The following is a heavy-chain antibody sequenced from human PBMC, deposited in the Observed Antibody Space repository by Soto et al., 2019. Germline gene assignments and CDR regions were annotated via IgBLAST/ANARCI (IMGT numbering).Heavy chain of an antibody. CDR3: EKDAVYNDGSWLVDN. J-gene: IGHJ4*02. CDR2: MTGSGGDI. V-gene: IGHV3-23*01. D-gene: IGHD5-12*01. CDR1: GFSFSRYA. Sequence: GGSLRLSCAASGFSFSRYAMMWVRLGPGKGQERVAGMTGSGGDIRYADSVKSRFTISKDNSKNTLYLQMNRLRAEDTAIYYCEKDAVYNDGSWLVDNWGQGTLVTVSS.